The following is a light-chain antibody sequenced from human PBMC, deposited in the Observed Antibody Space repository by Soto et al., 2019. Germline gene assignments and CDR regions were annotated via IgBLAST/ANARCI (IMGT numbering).Light chain of an antibody. CDR3: QQYGSSPLMYI. Sequence: EIVLTQSPGTLSLSPGERATLSCRASQSVSSSYLVWYQQKPGQAPRLLIYGASSRATGTPDRFTGSGSGTDFTLTISRLEPEDFAVYYCQQYGSSPLMYIFGQGTKLEIK. V-gene: IGKV3-20*01. CDR2: GAS. CDR1: QSVSSSY. J-gene: IGKJ2*01.